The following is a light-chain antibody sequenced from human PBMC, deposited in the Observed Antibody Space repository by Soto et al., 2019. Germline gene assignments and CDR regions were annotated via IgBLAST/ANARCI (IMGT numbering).Light chain of an antibody. CDR2: DAS. V-gene: IGKV3-11*01. J-gene: IGKJ1*01. CDR1: QSVSSY. Sequence: EIVLTQSPATLSLSPGERATLSCRASQSVSSYLAWYQQKPGQAPRLLIYDASNRATGIPARFSGRGSGTEFTLTISSLQPDDFATYYCQQYNSYSWTFGQGTKVDIK. CDR3: QQYNSYSWT.